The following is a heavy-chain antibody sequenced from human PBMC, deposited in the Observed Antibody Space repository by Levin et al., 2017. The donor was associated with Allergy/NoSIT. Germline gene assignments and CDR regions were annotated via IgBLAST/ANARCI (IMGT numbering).Heavy chain of an antibody. J-gene: IGHJ4*02. CDR3: ARQDYGRVFDY. CDR1: GASISSGSYY. CDR2: IYYSKST. V-gene: IGHV4-39*01. D-gene: IGHD4-17*01. Sequence: GSLRLSCTVSGASISSGSYYWGWIRQPPGKGLEWIGNIYYSKSTYYNPSLKSRVTISVDTSKNQFSLKLNSVTAADTAVYYCARQDYGRVFDYWGQGTLVTVSS.